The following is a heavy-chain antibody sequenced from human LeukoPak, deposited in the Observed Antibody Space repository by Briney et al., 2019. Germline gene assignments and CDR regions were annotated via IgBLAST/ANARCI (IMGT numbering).Heavy chain of an antibody. V-gene: IGHV3-7*01. D-gene: IGHD6-13*01. Sequence: PGGSLRLSCAASGLTFSNYGMNWVRQAPGRGLEWVANIREDGSEKYYVDSVKGRFTISRGNAKNSLYLQMNSLRAEDTAVYYCATLPIAAAGTGDAFDIWGQGTMVTVSS. CDR1: GLTFSNYG. J-gene: IGHJ3*02. CDR2: IREDGSEK. CDR3: ATLPIAAAGTGDAFDI.